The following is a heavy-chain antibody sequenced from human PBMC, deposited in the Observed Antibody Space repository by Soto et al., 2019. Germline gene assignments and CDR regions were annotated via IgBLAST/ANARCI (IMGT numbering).Heavy chain of an antibody. V-gene: IGHV3-23*01. CDR2: ISGSGGST. Sequence: EVQLLESGGGLVQPGGSLRLSCAASGFTFSSYAMSWVRQAPGKGLERVSAISGSGGSTYYADSVKGRFTISRDNSKNTLYLQMNSLRAEDTAVYYCAKVPDYYDSSGYYYEDWGQGTLVTVSS. D-gene: IGHD3-22*01. J-gene: IGHJ4*02. CDR3: AKVPDYYDSSGYYYED. CDR1: GFTFSSYA.